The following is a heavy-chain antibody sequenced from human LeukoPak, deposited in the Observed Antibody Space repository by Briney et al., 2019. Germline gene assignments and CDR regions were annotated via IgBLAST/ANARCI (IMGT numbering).Heavy chain of an antibody. CDR1: RFTFTRYA. V-gene: IGHV3-30*04. CDR2: ISYDGSNK. CDR3: ARMGFPNWNDAPFDY. D-gene: IGHD1-1*01. Sequence: GGSLRLSSAQSRFTFTRYAMHWVRPAPGKGLEWVAVISYDGSNKYYADSVKGRFTISRDNSKNTLYLQMNSLRAEDTAVYYCARMGFPNWNDAPFDYWGQGTLVSVSS. J-gene: IGHJ4*02.